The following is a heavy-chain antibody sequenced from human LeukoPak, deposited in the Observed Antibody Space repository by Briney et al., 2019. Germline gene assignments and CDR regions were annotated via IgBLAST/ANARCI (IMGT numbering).Heavy chain of an antibody. CDR1: GFIFSNYW. CDR3: ARLLLRFGEAVSGFDS. CDR2: IRPDASAN. V-gene: IGHV3-7*01. Sequence: QTGGSLRFSCAASGFIFSNYWMGWVRQAPGKGLEWVANIRPDASANFYADSVKGRFTISRDNAKSSLYLQMNSLRAEDTAVYYCARLLLRFGEAVSGFDSWGQGALVTVSS. J-gene: IGHJ4*02. D-gene: IGHD3-10*01.